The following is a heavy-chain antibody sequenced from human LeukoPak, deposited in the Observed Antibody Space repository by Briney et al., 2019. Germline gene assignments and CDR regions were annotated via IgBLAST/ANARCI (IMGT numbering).Heavy chain of an antibody. D-gene: IGHD1-7*01. V-gene: IGHV4-39*01. CDR3: ARQGRITGTVFDAFDI. CDR1: GGSISSSSYY. J-gene: IGHJ3*02. CDR2: IYYSGST. Sequence: SETLSFTCTVSGGSISSSSYYWGWIRQPPGKGLEWIGSIYYSGSTYYNPSLKSRVTISVDTSKNQFSLKLSSVTAADTAVYYCARQGRITGTVFDAFDIWGQGTMVTVSS.